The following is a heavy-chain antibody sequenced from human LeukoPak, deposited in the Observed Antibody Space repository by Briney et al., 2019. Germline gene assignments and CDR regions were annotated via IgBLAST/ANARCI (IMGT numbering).Heavy chain of an antibody. Sequence: GGSLRLSCAASGLTFSSFWMNWVRQAPGKGLEWVANIKQDGSEKYYVDSVKGRFTISRDNAKNSLYLEMNSLRAEDTAVYYCARGEYYYDGGYWGQGTLVTVSS. D-gene: IGHD3-22*01. CDR3: ARGEYYYDGGY. CDR2: IKQDGSEK. V-gene: IGHV3-7*04. CDR1: GLTFSSFW. J-gene: IGHJ4*02.